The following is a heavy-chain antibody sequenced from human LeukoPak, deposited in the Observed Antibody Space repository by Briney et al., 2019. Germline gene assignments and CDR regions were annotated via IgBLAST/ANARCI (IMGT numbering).Heavy chain of an antibody. V-gene: IGHV3-30*02. Sequence: GGSLRLSCAASGFTFRNYGMHWVRQPPGKGLEWVAFIRSDGGDKYYADSVKGRFTISRDNSKNTLYLQMNSLRAEDTAVYYCTKDSNWCFDYWGQGTLVSVSS. CDR3: TKDSNWCFDY. D-gene: IGHD6-13*01. J-gene: IGHJ4*02. CDR1: GFTFRNYG. CDR2: IRSDGGDK.